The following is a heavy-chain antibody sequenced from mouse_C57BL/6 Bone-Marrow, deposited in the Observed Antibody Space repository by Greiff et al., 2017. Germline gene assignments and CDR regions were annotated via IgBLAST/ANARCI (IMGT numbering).Heavy chain of an antibody. J-gene: IGHJ4*01. V-gene: IGHV5-17*01. CDR3: IYAMDY. CDR1: GFTFSDYG. Sequence: EVMLVESGGGLVKPGGSLKLSCAASGFTFSDYGMHWVSQAPEKGLEWVAYISSGSSTIYYADTVKGRFTISRDNAKNTLFLQMSSLRSEGTTMYYCIYAMDYWGQGTSVTVSS. CDR2: ISSGSSTI.